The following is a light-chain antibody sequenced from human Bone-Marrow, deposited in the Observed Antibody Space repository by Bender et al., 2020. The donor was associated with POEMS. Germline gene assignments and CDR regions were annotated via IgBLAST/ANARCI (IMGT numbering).Light chain of an antibody. V-gene: IGLV2-8*01. CDR1: SSDVGGYNY. CDR3: SSYAGSSNLV. CDR2: DVT. J-gene: IGLJ3*02. Sequence: QSALTQPPSASGSPGQSVIISCTGTSSDVGGYNYVSWYQQHPGNSPKILIYDVTKRPSGVPDRFSGSKSGNTASLTVSGLQAEDDADYYCSSYAGSSNLVFGGGTKLTVL.